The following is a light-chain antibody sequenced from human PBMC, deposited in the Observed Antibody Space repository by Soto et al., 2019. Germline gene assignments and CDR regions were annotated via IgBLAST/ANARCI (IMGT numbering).Light chain of an antibody. Sequence: QSVLTQPRSVSGSPGQSVTISCTGTDSDVGGYNFVSWYQQHSGKVPKLMIYDVNKRPSGVPDRFSGSKSGNTASLTISGLQAEDEADYYCCSGAGTYFMVFGGGTKLTVL. CDR3: CSGAGTYFMV. CDR1: DSDVGGYNF. CDR2: DVN. J-gene: IGLJ2*01. V-gene: IGLV2-11*01.